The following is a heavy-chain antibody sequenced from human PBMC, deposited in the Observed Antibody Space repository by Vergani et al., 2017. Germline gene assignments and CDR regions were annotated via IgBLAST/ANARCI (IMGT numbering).Heavy chain of an antibody. CDR2: IDPSDSYT. CDR3: ARHNTGLTPFDP. J-gene: IGHJ5*02. V-gene: IGHV5-10-1*03. D-gene: IGHD1-14*01. CDR1: GYSFTSYW. Sequence: EVQLVQSGAEVKKPGESLRLSCKGSGYSFTSYWISWVRQMPGKGLEWMGRIDPSDSYTNYSPSFQGHVTSSADKSISTAYLQWSSLKASDTAMYYCARHNTGLTPFDPWGQGTLVTVAS.